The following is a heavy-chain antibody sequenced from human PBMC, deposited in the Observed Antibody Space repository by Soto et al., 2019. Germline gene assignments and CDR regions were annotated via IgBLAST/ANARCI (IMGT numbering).Heavy chain of an antibody. CDR1: GGTFSSYA. CDR3: AALGVYCGGDCYPFW. D-gene: IGHD2-21*02. CDR2: IIPIFGTA. J-gene: IGHJ1*01. V-gene: IGHV1-69*06. Sequence: QVQLVQSGAEVKKPGSSVKVSCKASGGTFSSYAISWVRQAPGQGLEWMGGIIPIFGTANYAQKFQGRVTIAAAKSPSTASMGLSGLRSEHTAVFYGAALGVYCGGDCYPFWWGRGTLVPFSS.